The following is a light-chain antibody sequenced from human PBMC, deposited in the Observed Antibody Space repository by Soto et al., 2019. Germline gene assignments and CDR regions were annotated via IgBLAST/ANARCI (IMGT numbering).Light chain of an antibody. J-gene: IGLJ3*02. CDR1: STDVGGYNY. V-gene: IGLV2-14*01. CDR2: EVS. CDR3: TSYTSSSTWV. Sequence: QSALTQPASVSGSPGRSITISCTGTSTDVGGYNYVSWYQQHPGKAPKLMIYEVSNRPSGVSNRFSGSKSGNMASLSISGLQAEDEADYYCTSYTSSSTWVFGGGTQLTVL.